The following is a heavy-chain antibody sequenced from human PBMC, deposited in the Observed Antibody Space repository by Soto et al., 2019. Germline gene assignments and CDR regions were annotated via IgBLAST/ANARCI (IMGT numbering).Heavy chain of an antibody. J-gene: IGHJ4*02. Sequence: QVQLQESGPGLVKPSQTLSLTCTVSGGSISSGGYYWSWIRQHPGKGLEWIGYIYYSGSTYYNPSRKSRVTISVDTSKNQFSLKLSSVTAADTAVYYCARAAPSGITIFGVVIPYYFDYWGQGTLVTVSS. V-gene: IGHV4-31*03. CDR2: IYYSGST. CDR3: ARAAPSGITIFGVVIPYYFDY. D-gene: IGHD3-3*01. CDR1: GGSISSGGYY.